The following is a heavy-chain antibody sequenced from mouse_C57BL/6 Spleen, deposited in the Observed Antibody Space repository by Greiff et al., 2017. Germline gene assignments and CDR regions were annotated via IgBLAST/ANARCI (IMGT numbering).Heavy chain of an antibody. CDR1: GYTFTSYW. CDR3: ARTYDSNGAGFAY. CDR2: IDPSDSYT. D-gene: IGHD2-5*01. J-gene: IGHJ3*01. Sequence: QVQLQQPGAELVMPGASVKLSCKASGYTFTSYWMHWVKQRPGQGLEWIGEIDPSDSYTNYNQKFKGKSTLTVDKSSSKAYMQLSSLTSEDSAVYYWARTYDSNGAGFAYWGEGSRVNVAA. V-gene: IGHV1-69*01.